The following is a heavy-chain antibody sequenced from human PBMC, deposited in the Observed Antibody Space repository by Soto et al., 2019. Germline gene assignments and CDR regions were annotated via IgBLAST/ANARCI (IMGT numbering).Heavy chain of an antibody. V-gene: IGHV1-46*01. CDR2: IKPSGGST. CDR3: ASPFWSGYSDYYYYGMDV. J-gene: IGHJ6*02. Sequence: ASVKVSCKASGYTFTSYYMHWVRQAPGQGLEWMGIIKPSGGSTSYAQKFQGRVTMTRDTSTSTVYMELSSLRSEDTAVYYCASPFWSGYSDYYYYGMDVWGQGTTVTVSS. D-gene: IGHD3-3*01. CDR1: GYTFTSYY.